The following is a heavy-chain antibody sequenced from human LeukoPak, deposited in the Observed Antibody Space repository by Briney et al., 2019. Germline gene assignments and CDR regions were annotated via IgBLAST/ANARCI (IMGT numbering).Heavy chain of an antibody. CDR2: ISGDGGSI. J-gene: IGHJ4*02. CDR3: AKDAELNYFDY. D-gene: IGHD3-10*01. Sequence: GGSLRLSCADSGFTFDVYAMHWLRQAPGKRLERVSLISGDGGSIYYADSVKGRFTISRDNSKNSLYLQMNSLRTEGTALYYCAKDAELNYFDYWGQGTLATVSS. CDR1: GFTFDVYA. V-gene: IGHV3-43*02.